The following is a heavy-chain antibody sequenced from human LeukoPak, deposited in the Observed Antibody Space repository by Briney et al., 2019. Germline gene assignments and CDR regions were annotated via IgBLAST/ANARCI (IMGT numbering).Heavy chain of an antibody. CDR2: IIPIFGTA. CDR3: ASGTVLMVYAISY. CDR1: GGTFSSYA. D-gene: IGHD2-8*01. Sequence: GASVKVSCKASGGTFSSYAISWVRQAPGQGLEWMGRIIPIFGTANYAQMFQGRVTITTDESTSTAYMELSSLRSEDTAVYYCASGTVLMVYAISYWGQGTLVTVSS. V-gene: IGHV1-69*05. J-gene: IGHJ4*02.